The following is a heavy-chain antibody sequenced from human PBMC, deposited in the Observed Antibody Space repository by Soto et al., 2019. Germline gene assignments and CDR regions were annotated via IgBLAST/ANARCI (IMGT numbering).Heavy chain of an antibody. D-gene: IGHD3-16*02. CDR2: IYHSGST. Sequence: SETLSLTCAVSGGSISSSNWWSWVRQPPGKGLEWIGEIYHSGSTNYNPSLKSRVTISVDKSKNQFSLKLSSVTAADTAVYYCARVRSDYVWGSYRHGPIDYWGQGTLVTVSS. J-gene: IGHJ4*02. V-gene: IGHV4-4*02. CDR1: GGSISSSNW. CDR3: ARVRSDYVWGSYRHGPIDY.